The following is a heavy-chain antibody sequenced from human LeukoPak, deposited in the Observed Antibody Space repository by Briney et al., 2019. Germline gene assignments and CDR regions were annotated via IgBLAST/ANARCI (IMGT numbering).Heavy chain of an antibody. CDR1: GFTFSSYE. CDR2: ISSSGSTI. Sequence: PGGSLRLSCAASGFTFSSYEMNWVRQAPGKGLEWVSYISSSGSTIYYADSVKGRFTISRDNAKNSLYLQMNSLRAEDTAVYYCERGAGSGPENYFDYWGQGTLVTVSS. J-gene: IGHJ4*02. V-gene: IGHV3-48*03. D-gene: IGHD6-19*01. CDR3: ERGAGSGPENYFDY.